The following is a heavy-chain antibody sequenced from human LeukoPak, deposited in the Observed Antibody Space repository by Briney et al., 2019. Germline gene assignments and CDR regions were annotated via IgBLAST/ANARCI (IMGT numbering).Heavy chain of an antibody. CDR3: ARGGQQLDAFDY. Sequence: SVKVSCKASGYTFTSYDINWVRQATGQGLEWMGWMNPNSGNTGYAQKFQGRVTMTRNTSISTAYMELSSLRSEDTAVYYCARGGQQLDAFDYWGQGTLVTVSS. CDR1: GYTFTSYD. CDR2: MNPNSGNT. V-gene: IGHV1-8*01. D-gene: IGHD6-13*01. J-gene: IGHJ4*02.